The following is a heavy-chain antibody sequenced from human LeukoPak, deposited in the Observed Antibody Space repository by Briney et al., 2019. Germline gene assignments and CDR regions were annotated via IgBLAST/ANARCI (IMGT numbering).Heavy chain of an antibody. CDR3: ARADRLHGGPYLIGP. V-gene: IGHV1-2*02. CDR1: GYTFTDYY. Sequence: ASVKVSCKTSGYTFTDYYLHWVRQAPGQGLEWMGWINPNSGRTSSAQKFQGRVTMTRHTSIATVYMEVTWLTSDDTAIYYCARADRLHGGPYLIGPWGQGTLVTVSS. CDR2: INPNSGRT. D-gene: IGHD2-21*01. J-gene: IGHJ5*02.